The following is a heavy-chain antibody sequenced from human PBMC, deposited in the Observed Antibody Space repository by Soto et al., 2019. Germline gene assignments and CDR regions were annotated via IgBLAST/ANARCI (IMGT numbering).Heavy chain of an antibody. CDR2: IRSKANSYAT. D-gene: IGHD6-13*01. CDR3: EVIAAAAGGFDY. V-gene: IGHV3-73*02. Sequence: EVQLVESGGGLVQPGGSLKLSCAASGFTFSGSAMHWVRQASGKGLEWVGRIRSKANSYATAYAASVKGRFTISRDDSKNTAYLQMNSLKTEDTAVYYCEVIAAAAGGFDYWGQGTLVTVSS. CDR1: GFTFSGSA. J-gene: IGHJ4*02.